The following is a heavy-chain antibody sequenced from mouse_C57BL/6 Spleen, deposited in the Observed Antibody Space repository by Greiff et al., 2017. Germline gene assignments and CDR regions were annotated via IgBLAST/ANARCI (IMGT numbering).Heavy chain of an antibody. V-gene: IGHV2-9-1*01. D-gene: IGHD1-1*01. Sequence: QVQLQQSGPGLVAPSQSLSITCTVSGFSLTSYAISWVRQPPGKGLEWLGVIWTGGGTNYNSALKSRLSISKDNSKSQVFLKMNSLQTADTARYYCARDYGSSYWYFDVWGTGTTVTVSS. CDR3: ARDYGSSYWYFDV. CDR2: IWTGGGT. J-gene: IGHJ1*03. CDR1: GFSLTSYA.